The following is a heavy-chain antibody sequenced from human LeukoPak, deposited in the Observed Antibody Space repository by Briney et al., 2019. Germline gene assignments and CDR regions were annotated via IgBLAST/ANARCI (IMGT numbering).Heavy chain of an antibody. CDR2: ISQDVSHK. J-gene: IGHJ4*02. V-gene: IGHV3-7*01. CDR3: ARVGYNGWNFEN. Sequence: GGSLRLSCAASGFTFSSYWMSWVRQAPGKGLQSVAYISQDVSHKYYVDSVKGRFTISRDNAKNSLHPEMNSLRAEDTALYYCARVGYNGWNFENWGQGTLVTVSS. D-gene: IGHD5-12*01. CDR1: GFTFSSYW.